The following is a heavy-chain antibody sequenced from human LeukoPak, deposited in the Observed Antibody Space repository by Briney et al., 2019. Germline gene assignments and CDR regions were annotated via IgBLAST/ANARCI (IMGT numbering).Heavy chain of an antibody. CDR1: GFTFSSYG. CDR3: ARDGNLSGSDY. Sequence: GGSLRLSCGASGFTFSSYGMSWVRQAPGKGLEWVSGIRGSGDSTYYADSVKGRFTISRDNSKNTLYLQMNSLRAEDTAVYYCARDGNLSGSDYWGQGTLVTVSS. V-gene: IGHV3-23*01. J-gene: IGHJ4*02. D-gene: IGHD1-1*01. CDR2: IRGSGDST.